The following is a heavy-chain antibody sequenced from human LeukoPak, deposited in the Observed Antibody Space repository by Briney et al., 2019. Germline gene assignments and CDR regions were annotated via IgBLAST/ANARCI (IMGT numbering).Heavy chain of an antibody. CDR2: IYHGGST. V-gene: IGHV4-38-2*02. CDR3: ARDEGYGDGAFDI. Sequence: SETLSLTCAVSGYSISSGYNWGWIRQPPGKGLEWIGSIYHGGSTYYNPSLKSRVTISVDTSKNQFSLKLSSVTAADTAVYYCARDEGYGDGAFDIWGQGTMVTVSS. J-gene: IGHJ3*02. CDR1: GYSISSGYN. D-gene: IGHD4-17*01.